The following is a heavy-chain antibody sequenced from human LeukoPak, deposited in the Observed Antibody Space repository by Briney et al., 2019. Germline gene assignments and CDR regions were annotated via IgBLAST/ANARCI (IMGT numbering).Heavy chain of an antibody. CDR1: GYTFTNYD. V-gene: IGHV1-8*02. CDR2: MNPNNGNT. D-gene: IGHD2-21*01. J-gene: IGHJ3*02. CDR3: ARDLVVAAGRAFDI. Sequence: GASVKVSCKASGYTFTNYDINWVRQATGQGLEWMGWMNPNNGNTGNAQKFQGRVTMTRDTSISTAYMELSSLRSEDTAVYYCARDLVVAAGRAFDIWGQGTMVTVSS.